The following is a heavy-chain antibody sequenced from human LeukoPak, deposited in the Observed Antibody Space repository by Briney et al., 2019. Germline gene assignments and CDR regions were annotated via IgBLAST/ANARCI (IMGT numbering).Heavy chain of an antibody. CDR2: IFTSGTT. V-gene: IGHV4-4*09. Sequence: SETLSLTCTVSGGSISGHYWSWIRQPPGKGLEWIGYIFTSGTTNYDPSLRGRLTMSVDTSKNQFSLNLSSVTAADTAVYYCARHGGWGNNWFDPWGQGTLVTVSS. D-gene: IGHD7-27*01. J-gene: IGHJ5*02. CDR1: GGSISGHY. CDR3: ARHGGWGNNWFDP.